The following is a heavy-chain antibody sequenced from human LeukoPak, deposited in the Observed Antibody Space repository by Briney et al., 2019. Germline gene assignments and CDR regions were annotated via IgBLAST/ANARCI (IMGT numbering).Heavy chain of an antibody. CDR3: AKGAAAGHFDC. CDR1: GGSISSYY. D-gene: IGHD6-13*01. J-gene: IGHJ4*02. CDR2: IYYSGST. V-gene: IGHV4-59*01. Sequence: SETLSLTCTVSGGSISSYYWSWIRQPPGKGLEWIGYIYYSGSTNYNPSLKSRVTISVDTSKNQFSLKLSSVTAADTAVYYCAKGAAAGHFDCWGQGTLVTVSS.